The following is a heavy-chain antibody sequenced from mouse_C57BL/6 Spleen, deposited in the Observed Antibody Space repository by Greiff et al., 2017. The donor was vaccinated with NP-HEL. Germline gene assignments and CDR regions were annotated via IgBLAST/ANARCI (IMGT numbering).Heavy chain of an antibody. J-gene: IGHJ1*03. Sequence: VKLQQSGAELVRPGASVTLSCKASGYTFTDYEMHWVKQTPVHGLEWIGAIDPETGGTAYNQKFKGKAILTADKSSSTAYMELRSLTSEDSAVYYCTRGDYGSSPWYFDVWGTGTTVTVSS. CDR3: TRGDYGSSPWYFDV. V-gene: IGHV1-15*01. D-gene: IGHD1-1*01. CDR2: IDPETGGT. CDR1: GYTFTDYE.